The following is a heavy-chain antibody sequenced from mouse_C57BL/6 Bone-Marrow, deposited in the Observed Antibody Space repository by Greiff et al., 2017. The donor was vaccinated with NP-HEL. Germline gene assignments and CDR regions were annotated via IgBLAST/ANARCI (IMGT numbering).Heavy chain of an antibody. CDR2: IYPGDGDT. CDR1: GYAFSSSW. Sequence: LVESGPELVKPGASVKISCKASGYAFSSSWMNWVKQRPGKGLEWIGRIYPGDGDTNYNGKFKGKATLTADKSSSTAYMQLSSLTSEDSAVYFCAIHYYGSSPFYYAMDYWGQGTSVTVSS. CDR3: AIHYYGSSPFYYAMDY. D-gene: IGHD1-1*01. V-gene: IGHV1-82*01. J-gene: IGHJ4*01.